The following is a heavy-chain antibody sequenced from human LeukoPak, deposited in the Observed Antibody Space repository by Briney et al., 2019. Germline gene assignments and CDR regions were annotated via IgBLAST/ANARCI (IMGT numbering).Heavy chain of an antibody. D-gene: IGHD5-24*01. CDR3: ASGRRWLQLDY. CDR1: GDSINIYY. J-gene: IGHJ4*02. CDR2: IYYSGST. Sequence: SETLSLTCTVSGDSINIYYWTWIRQPPGKGLEWIGYIYYSGSTNYNPSLKSRVTISVDTSKNQFSLKLSSVTAADTAVYYCASGRRWLQLDYWGQGTLVTVSS. V-gene: IGHV4-59*12.